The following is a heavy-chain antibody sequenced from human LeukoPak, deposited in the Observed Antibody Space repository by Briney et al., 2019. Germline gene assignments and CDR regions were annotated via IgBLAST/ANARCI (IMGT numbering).Heavy chain of an antibody. J-gene: IGHJ4*02. CDR2: INPNNGGK. V-gene: IGHV1-2*02. Sequence: GASVKVSCKASGYTFTGYYMHSVRHAPGKGREWMGWINPNNGGKNYAQKFQTRVTMNRHTYISTAYIELSRLRCDDTAVYYCARESLVGATTPFDYWGQGTLVTVSS. CDR3: ARESLVGATTPFDY. D-gene: IGHD1-26*01. CDR1: GYTFTGYY.